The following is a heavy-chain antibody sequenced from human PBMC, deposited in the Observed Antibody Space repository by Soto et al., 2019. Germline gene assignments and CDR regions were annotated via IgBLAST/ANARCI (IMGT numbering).Heavy chain of an antibody. CDR1: GFTFSGSA. Sequence: GGSLRLSCAASGFTFSGSAMHRVRQASGKGLEWVGRIRSKANSYATAYAASVKGRFTISRDDSKNTAYLQMNSLKTEDTAVYYCTILDGYYDILTGYYSSWFDPWGQGTLVTVSS. D-gene: IGHD3-9*01. V-gene: IGHV3-73*01. CDR2: IRSKANSYAT. CDR3: TILDGYYDILTGYYSSWFDP. J-gene: IGHJ5*02.